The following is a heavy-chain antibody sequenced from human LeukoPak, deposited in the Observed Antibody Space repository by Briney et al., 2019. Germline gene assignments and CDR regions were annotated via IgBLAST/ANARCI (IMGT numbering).Heavy chain of an antibody. CDR3: ARADIVVVPAAINRQNYYYYGMDV. Sequence: SVKVSCKASGGTFSSYAISWVRQAPGQGLEWMGGIIPIFGTANYAQKFQGRVTITADESTSTAYMELSSLRSEDTAVYYCARADIVVVPAAINRQNYYYYGMDVWGQGTTVTVSS. D-gene: IGHD2-2*02. J-gene: IGHJ6*02. CDR2: IIPIFGTA. CDR1: GGTFSSYA. V-gene: IGHV1-69*13.